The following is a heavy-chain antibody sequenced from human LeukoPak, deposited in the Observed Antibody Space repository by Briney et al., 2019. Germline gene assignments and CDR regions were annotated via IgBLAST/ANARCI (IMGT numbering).Heavy chain of an antibody. J-gene: IGHJ6*03. Sequence: SETLSLTCTVSGGSISSGDYYWSWIRQPPGKGLEWIGYIYYSGSTYYNPSLESRVTISVDTSKNQFSLKLSSVTAADTAVYYCAGARTGTTPHYYYYYYMDVWGKGTMVTVSS. CDR1: GGSISSGDYY. CDR2: IYYSGST. CDR3: AGARTGTTPHYYYYYYMDV. D-gene: IGHD1-7*01. V-gene: IGHV4-30-4*08.